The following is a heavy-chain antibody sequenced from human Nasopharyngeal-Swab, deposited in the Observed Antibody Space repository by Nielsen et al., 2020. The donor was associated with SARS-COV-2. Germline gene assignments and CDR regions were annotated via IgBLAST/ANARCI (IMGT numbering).Heavy chain of an antibody. CDR2: IYYSGST. J-gene: IGHJ5*02. D-gene: IGHD3-16*02. Sequence: WIRQPPGKGLEWIGSIYYSGSTYYNPSLKSRVTISVDTSKNQFSLKLSSVTAADTAVYYCARQENYDYVWGSYRLNWFDPWGQGTLVTVSP. CDR3: ARQENYDYVWGSYRLNWFDP. V-gene: IGHV4-39*01.